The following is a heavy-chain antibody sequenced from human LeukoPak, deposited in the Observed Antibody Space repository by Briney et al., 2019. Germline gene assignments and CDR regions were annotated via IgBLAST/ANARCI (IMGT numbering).Heavy chain of an antibody. CDR3: ARHLADCSGGSCLYGAYFDY. Sequence: PGGSLRLSCAASGITFSSCAMSWVRQAPGKGLEWVSAISGSGGSTYYADSVKGRFTISRDNSKNTLYLQMNSLRAEDTAVYYCARHLADCSGGSCLYGAYFDYWGQGTLVTVSS. CDR2: ISGSGGST. V-gene: IGHV3-23*01. D-gene: IGHD2-15*01. CDR1: GITFSSCA. J-gene: IGHJ4*02.